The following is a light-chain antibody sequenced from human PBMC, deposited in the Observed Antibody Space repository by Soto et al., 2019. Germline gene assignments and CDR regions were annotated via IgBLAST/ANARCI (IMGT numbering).Light chain of an antibody. Sequence: QSVLTQPPSVSGAPGQRVTISCTGSSSNIGAGYDVHWYQQFPGTAPTLLIYDYINRPSGVPDRFSGSKSGTSASLAITGLQPEDEADYYCQSYDTSLSGVVFGGGTKLTVL. CDR2: DYI. CDR3: QSYDTSLSGVV. CDR1: SSNIGAGYD. V-gene: IGLV1-40*01. J-gene: IGLJ2*01.